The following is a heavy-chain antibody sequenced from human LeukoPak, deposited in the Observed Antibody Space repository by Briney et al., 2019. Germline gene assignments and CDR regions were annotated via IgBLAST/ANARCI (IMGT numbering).Heavy chain of an antibody. CDR2: IIPIFGTA. J-gene: IGHJ4*02. D-gene: IGHD4-17*01. V-gene: IGHV1-69*01. Sequence: SVKVSCKASGGTFSSYANSWVRQAPGQGLEWMGGIIPIFGTANYAQKFQGRVTITADESTSTAYMELSSLRSEDTAVYYCASQWTVTTSRFDYWGQGTLVTVSS. CDR3: ASQWTVTTSRFDY. CDR1: GGTFSSYA.